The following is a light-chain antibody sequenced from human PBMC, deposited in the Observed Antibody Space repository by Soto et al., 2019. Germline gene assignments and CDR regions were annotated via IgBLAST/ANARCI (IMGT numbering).Light chain of an antibody. V-gene: IGLV1-44*01. CDR2: SDN. Sequence: QSVLTQPPSASGTPGQRVIISCSGSSSNIGTNTVTWYQHLPTTAPKLLIYSDNQRPSGVPDRFSGSKSGTSDTLAISGLQSEDEADYYCATWDDSLDGLVFGGGTKVTVL. CDR1: SSNIGTNT. CDR3: ATWDDSLDGLV. J-gene: IGLJ3*02.